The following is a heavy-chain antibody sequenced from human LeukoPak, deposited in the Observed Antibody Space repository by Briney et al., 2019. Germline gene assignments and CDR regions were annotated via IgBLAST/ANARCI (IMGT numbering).Heavy chain of an antibody. D-gene: IGHD1-26*01. Sequence: GGSLRLSCAASGFTFSTYGMHWVRQAPGKGLEWVAFIRYDGRNKYYADSLEGRFTISRDTSKNTLFLQINNLRAGDTAVYYCAKDSHSGYFDYWGQGTLVTVSS. CDR1: GFTFSTYG. CDR2: IRYDGRNK. CDR3: AKDSHSGYFDY. V-gene: IGHV3-30*02. J-gene: IGHJ4*02.